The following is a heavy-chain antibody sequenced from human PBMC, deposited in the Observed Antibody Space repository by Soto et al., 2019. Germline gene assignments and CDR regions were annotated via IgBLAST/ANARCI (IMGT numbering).Heavy chain of an antibody. CDR2: IYYTGST. CDR1: GDPTPSYL. J-gene: IGHJ6*02. Sequence: SGTLSLTSTGSGDPTPSYLWSCIRQPPGKGLEWLGYIYYTGSTTYNPSLKSRVTISLDTSKNQFSLKLNSVTAADTAVYYCARHAFGSGFYYGMGVWGQGTTVT. CDR3: ARHAFGSGFYYGMGV. D-gene: IGHD3-10*01. V-gene: IGHV4-59*08.